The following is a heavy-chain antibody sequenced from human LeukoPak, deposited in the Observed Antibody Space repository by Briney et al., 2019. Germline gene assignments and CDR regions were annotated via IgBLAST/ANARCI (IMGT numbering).Heavy chain of an antibody. D-gene: IGHD2-2*01. CDR3: ARGSVGYYYYGMDV. CDR1: GGSISSYY. CDR2: IYYSGST. V-gene: IGHV4-59*01. J-gene: IGHJ6*02. Sequence: PSETLSLTCPVSGGSISSYYWSWIRQPPGKGLEWIGYIYYSGSTNYNPSLKSRVTISVDTSKNQFSLKLSSVTAADTAVYYCARGSVGYYYYGMDVWGQGTTVTVSS.